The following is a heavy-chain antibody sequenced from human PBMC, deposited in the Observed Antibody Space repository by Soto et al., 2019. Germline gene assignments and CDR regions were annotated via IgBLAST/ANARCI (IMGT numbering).Heavy chain of an antibody. Sequence: SETLSLTCTVSAGSISSGGYYWSWIRQHPGKGLGGIGYIYYSGSTYYNPSLKSRVTISVDTSKNQFSLKLSSVTAADTAVHYCARDPHPTSGSYYPPPYYDYGMDVWGQGTTVTVSS. CDR1: AGSISSGGYY. D-gene: IGHD3-10*01. V-gene: IGHV4-31*03. J-gene: IGHJ6*02. CDR3: ARDPHPTSGSYYPPPYYDYGMDV. CDR2: IYYSGST.